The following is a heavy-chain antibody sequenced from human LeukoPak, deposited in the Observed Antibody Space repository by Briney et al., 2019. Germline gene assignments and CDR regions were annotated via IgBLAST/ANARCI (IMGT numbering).Heavy chain of an antibody. V-gene: IGHV1-18*01. D-gene: IGHD3-10*01. CDR1: GYTFTSYG. Sequence: GASVKVSCKASGYTFTSYGISWVRQAPGQGLEWMGWISAYNGNTNYAQNLQGRVTMTTDTSTSTAYMELRSLRSDDTAVYYCAGDMDVDYYGSGSLNHFDYWGQGTLVTVSS. CDR3: AGDMDVDYYGSGSLNHFDY. CDR2: ISAYNGNT. J-gene: IGHJ4*02.